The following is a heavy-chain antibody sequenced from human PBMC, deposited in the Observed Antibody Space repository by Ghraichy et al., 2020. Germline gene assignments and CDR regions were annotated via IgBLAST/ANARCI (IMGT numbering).Heavy chain of an antibody. CDR1: GFNFLTYP. V-gene: IGHV3-21*01. D-gene: IGHD4/OR15-4a*01. CDR2: IASSGRYT. CDR3: LTDDYGASV. Sequence: GESLNISCTASGFNFLTYPMNWVRQAPGKGLEWVASIASSGRYTYYAESLKGRVTVSRDNAGTSLYLQMTSLRVEDTATYYCLTDDYGASVWGQGTMVTVSS. J-gene: IGHJ4*02.